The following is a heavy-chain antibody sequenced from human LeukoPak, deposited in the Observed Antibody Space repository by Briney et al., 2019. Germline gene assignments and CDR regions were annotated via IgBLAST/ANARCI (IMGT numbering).Heavy chain of an antibody. D-gene: IGHD5-24*01. Sequence: ETLSFTCSVSGVSISSSTCYWIWMCHPPGHDLVGRAYFYFSWCTDYEPSLKSRITIYVDTSKNQFSLQLTSVTPADTAVYYCGRSHYRDGSSWYFERWGRGTLVTVSS. CDR1: GVSISSSTCY. CDR2: FYFSWCT. CDR3: GRSHYRDGSSWYFER. J-gene: IGHJ2*01. V-gene: IGHV4-61*01.